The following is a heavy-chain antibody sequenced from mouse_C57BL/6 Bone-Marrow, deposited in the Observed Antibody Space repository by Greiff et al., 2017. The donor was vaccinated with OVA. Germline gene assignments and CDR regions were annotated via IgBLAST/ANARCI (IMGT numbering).Heavy chain of an antibody. Sequence: EVNVVESGGGLVKPGGSLKLSCAASGFTFSSYTMSWVRQTPEKRLEWVATISGGGGNTYYPDSVKGRFTISRDNAKNTLYLQMSSLRSEDTALYYCARHEGYWGQGTLVTVSA. J-gene: IGHJ3*01. V-gene: IGHV5-9*01. CDR2: ISGGGGNT. CDR3: ARHEGY. CDR1: GFTFSSYT.